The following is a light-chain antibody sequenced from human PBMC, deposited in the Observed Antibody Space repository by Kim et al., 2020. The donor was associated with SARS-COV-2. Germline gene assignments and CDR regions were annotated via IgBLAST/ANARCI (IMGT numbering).Light chain of an antibody. CDR1: SSDVGCYHY. CDR2: EVS. Sequence: QSVTIACTGSSSDVGCYHYVSWYQQHPGKAPKLVIYEVSKRPSGVPDRFSSYKSGNTASLTVSGLQAEDEADYYCSSYAGSNNYVFGAGTKVTVL. V-gene: IGLV2-8*01. J-gene: IGLJ1*01. CDR3: SSYAGSNNYV.